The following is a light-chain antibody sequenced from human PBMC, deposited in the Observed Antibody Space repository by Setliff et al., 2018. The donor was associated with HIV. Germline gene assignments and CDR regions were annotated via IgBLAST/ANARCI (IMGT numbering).Light chain of an antibody. Sequence: SGSPGQSITISCTGTSSDVGGYSYVSWYQQHPGKAPKLIIYEVTNRPSGVSNRFSGSKSGNTASLTISGLQAEDEADYYCSSYALTNTLPFGTGTKVTVL. CDR1: SSDVGGYSY. V-gene: IGLV2-14*01. CDR3: SSYALTNTLP. CDR2: EVT. J-gene: IGLJ1*01.